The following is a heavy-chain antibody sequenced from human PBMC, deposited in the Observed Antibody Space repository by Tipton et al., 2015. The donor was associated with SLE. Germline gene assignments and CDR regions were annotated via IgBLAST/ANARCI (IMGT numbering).Heavy chain of an antibody. CDR3: ARGAGPTVNFDY. J-gene: IGHJ4*02. CDR1: GGSISSYY. CDR2: IYYSGST. V-gene: IGHV4-59*01. D-gene: IGHD4-11*01. Sequence: GLVKPSETLSLTCTVSGGSISSYYWSWIRQPPGKGLEWIGYIYYSGSTNYNPSLKSRVTISVDTSKNQFSLKLSSVTAADTAVYYCARGAGPTVNFDYWGQGTLVTVSS.